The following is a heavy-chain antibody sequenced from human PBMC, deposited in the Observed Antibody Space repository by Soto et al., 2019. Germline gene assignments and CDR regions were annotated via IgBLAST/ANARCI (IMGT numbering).Heavy chain of an antibody. D-gene: IGHD3-22*01. CDR3: AALIVVVMYPDS. CDR1: GFTFSSYA. Sequence: EVQLLESGGGLVQPGGSLRLSCAASGFTFSSYAMSWIRQAPGKGLEWVSAISGSGGRTYYADSVKGRFTISRDNSKNTLYLQMNSLRAEDTAVYYCAALIVVVMYPDSWGQGTLVTVSS. J-gene: IGHJ4*02. CDR2: ISGSGGRT. V-gene: IGHV3-23*01.